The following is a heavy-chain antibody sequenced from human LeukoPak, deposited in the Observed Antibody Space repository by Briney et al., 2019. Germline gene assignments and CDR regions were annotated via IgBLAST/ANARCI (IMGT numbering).Heavy chain of an antibody. CDR1: GYSISNGYY. CDR2: IYHSGST. CDR3: ARAGGYSGYDQIFDY. V-gene: IGHV4-38-2*01. Sequence: SETLSLTCAVSGYSISNGYYWGWIRQPPGKGLEWIGSIYHSGSTYYNPSLKSRVTISVDTSKNQFSLKLSSVTAADTAVYYCARAGGYSGYDQIFDYWGQGTLVTVSS. D-gene: IGHD5-12*01. J-gene: IGHJ4*02.